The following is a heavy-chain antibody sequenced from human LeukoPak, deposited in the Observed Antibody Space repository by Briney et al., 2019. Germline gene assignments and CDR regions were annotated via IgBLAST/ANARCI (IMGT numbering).Heavy chain of an antibody. CDR3: ARVVSGSYPLFDY. V-gene: IGHV3-21*01. CDR1: GFTFSSYS. Sequence: GGSLRLSCAASGFTFSSYSMNWVRQAPGKGLEWVSSISSSSSYIYYADSVKGRFTISRDNAKNSLYLQMNSLRAEDTAVYYCARVVSGSYPLFDYWGQGTMVTVSS. D-gene: IGHD1-26*01. CDR2: ISSSSSYI. J-gene: IGHJ4*02.